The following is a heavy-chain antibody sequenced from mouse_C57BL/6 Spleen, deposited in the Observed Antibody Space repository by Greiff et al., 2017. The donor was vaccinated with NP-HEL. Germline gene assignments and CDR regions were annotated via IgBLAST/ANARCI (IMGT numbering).Heavy chain of an antibody. J-gene: IGHJ2*01. Sequence: VQLQQSGTVLARPGASVKMSCKTSGYTFTSYWMHWVKQRPGQGLEWIGAIYPGNSDTSYNQKFKGKAKLTAVTSASTAYMELSSLTNEDSAVYYCTRDNDRGYGGVFDYWGQGTTLTVST. CDR2: IYPGNSDT. V-gene: IGHV1-5*01. CDR1: GYTFTSYW. CDR3: TRDNDRGYGGVFDY. D-gene: IGHD2-2*01.